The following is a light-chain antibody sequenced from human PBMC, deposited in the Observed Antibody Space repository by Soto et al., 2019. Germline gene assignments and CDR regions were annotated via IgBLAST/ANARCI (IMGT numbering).Light chain of an antibody. V-gene: IGKV3-20*01. CDR1: QSVRSNF. CDR3: QQYGSSRT. J-gene: IGKJ1*01. CDR2: GAP. Sequence: EIVLTQSPGTLSLSPGERATLSCRASQSVRSNFLAWYQQKPGQAPRLLIYGAPNRATGIPDRFSASRSGTDFTLTITRLEPEDFAVYYCQQYGSSRTFGQGTKVAIK.